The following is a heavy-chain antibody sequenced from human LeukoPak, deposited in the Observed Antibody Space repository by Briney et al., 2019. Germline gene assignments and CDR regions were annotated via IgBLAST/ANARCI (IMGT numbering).Heavy chain of an antibody. V-gene: IGHV3-74*01. CDR2: INSDGTT. J-gene: IGHJ4*02. CDR3: ARDGSLPDY. Sequence: PGGSLRLSCAASGFTFSSYWMHWVRQVPGKGRVWVSRINSDGTTSYADSVKGRFTISRNNAKNTLYLQMNNLRGEDTAVYYCARDGSLPDYWGQGTLVTVSS. CDR1: GFTFSSYW.